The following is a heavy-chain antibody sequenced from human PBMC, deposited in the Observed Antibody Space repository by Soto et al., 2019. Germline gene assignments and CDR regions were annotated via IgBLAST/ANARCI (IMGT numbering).Heavy chain of an antibody. CDR1: GFSLSNARMG. CDR3: ARAYGSSPRINWFDP. CDR2: IFSNDEK. J-gene: IGHJ5*02. V-gene: IGHV2-26*01. Sequence: VTLKESGPVLVKPTEPLTLTCTVSGFSLSNARMGVSWIRQPPGKALEWLAHIFSNDEKSYSTSLKSRLTISKDTSKSQVVLTMTNMDPVDTATYYCARAYGSSPRINWFDPWGQGTLVTVSS. D-gene: IGHD3-10*01.